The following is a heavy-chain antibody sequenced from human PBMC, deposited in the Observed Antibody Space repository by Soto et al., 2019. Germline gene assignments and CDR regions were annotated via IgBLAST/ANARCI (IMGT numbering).Heavy chain of an antibody. D-gene: IGHD3-3*01. V-gene: IGHV4-39*01. Sequence: SETLSLTCTVSGGSISSSSYYWGWIRQPPGKGLEWIGSIYYSGSTYYNPSLKSRVTISVDTSKNQFSLKLSSVTAADTAVYYCARLLGDFWSGYYRHYYYYGMDVWGQGTTVTVSS. CDR3: ARLLGDFWSGYYRHYYYYGMDV. J-gene: IGHJ6*02. CDR1: GGSISSSSYY. CDR2: IYYSGST.